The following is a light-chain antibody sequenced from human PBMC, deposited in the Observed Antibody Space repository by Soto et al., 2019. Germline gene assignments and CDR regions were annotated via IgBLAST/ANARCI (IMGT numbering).Light chain of an antibody. J-gene: IGLJ1*01. CDR1: SSDVGGYNY. Sequence: QSALTQPASVSGSPGQSITISCTGTSSDVGGYNYVSWYQQHPGKAPKLMIYDVSNRPSGVSNRFSGSKSGNTASLTISGLQAEHEADYYCRSYTSSSTPYVFGTGTKVTVL. CDR2: DVS. CDR3: RSYTSSSTPYV. V-gene: IGLV2-14*01.